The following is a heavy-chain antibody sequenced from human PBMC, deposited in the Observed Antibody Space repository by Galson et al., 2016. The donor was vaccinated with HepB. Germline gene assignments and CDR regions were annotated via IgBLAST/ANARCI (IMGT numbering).Heavy chain of an antibody. J-gene: IGHJ6*02. Sequence: SLRLSCAASGFTFSSYGMHWVRQAPGKGLEWVAVISYDGSNKYYADSVKGRFTISRENSKNTLYLLMNSLRAEDTAVYYCAKLGLGEEWFRGLLYEADYYYGMDVWGQGTTVTVSS. D-gene: IGHD3-10*01. CDR3: AKLGLGEEWFRGLLYEADYYYGMDV. V-gene: IGHV3-30*18. CDR1: GFTFSSYG. CDR2: ISYDGSNK.